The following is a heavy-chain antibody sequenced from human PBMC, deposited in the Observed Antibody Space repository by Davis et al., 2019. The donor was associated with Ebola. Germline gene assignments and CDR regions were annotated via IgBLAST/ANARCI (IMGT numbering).Heavy chain of an antibody. V-gene: IGHV3-9*01. CDR2: ISWNSGSI. CDR1: GFTFDDYA. J-gene: IGHJ2*01. Sequence: PGGSLRLSCAASGFTFDDYAMHWVRQAPGKGLEWVSGISWNSGSIGYADSVKGRFTISRDNAKNTLYLQMNSLRAEDTAVYYCARGRGSSSWQYWYFDLWGRGTLVTVSS. D-gene: IGHD6-13*01. CDR3: ARGRGSSSWQYWYFDL.